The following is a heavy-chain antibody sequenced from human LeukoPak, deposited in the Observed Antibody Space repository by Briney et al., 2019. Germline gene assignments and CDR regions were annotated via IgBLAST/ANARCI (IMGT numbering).Heavy chain of an antibody. V-gene: IGHV3-30-3*01. Sequence: GGSLRLSCAASGFTVSSNYMSWVRQAPGKGLEWVAVISYDGSNKYYADSVKGRFTISRDNSKNTLYLQMNSLRAEDTAVYYCARDGMHIVVVTAPYYFDYWGQGTLVTVSS. CDR2: ISYDGSNK. J-gene: IGHJ4*02. CDR3: ARDGMHIVVVTAPYYFDY. CDR1: GFTVSSNY. D-gene: IGHD2-21*02.